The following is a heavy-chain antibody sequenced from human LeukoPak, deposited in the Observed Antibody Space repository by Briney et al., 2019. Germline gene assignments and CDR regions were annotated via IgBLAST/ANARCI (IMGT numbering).Heavy chain of an antibody. CDR3: ARDVYDYVWGSYRPTKGLDY. V-gene: IGHV3-33*01. J-gene: IGHJ4*02. D-gene: IGHD3-16*02. Sequence: GGSLRLSCAASGFTFSSYGMHWVRQAPGKGLEWVAVIWYDGSNKYYADSVKGRFTISRDNSKNTLYLQMNSLRAEDTAVYYCARDVYDYVWGSYRPTKGLDYWGQGTLVTVSS. CDR1: GFTFSSYG. CDR2: IWYDGSNK.